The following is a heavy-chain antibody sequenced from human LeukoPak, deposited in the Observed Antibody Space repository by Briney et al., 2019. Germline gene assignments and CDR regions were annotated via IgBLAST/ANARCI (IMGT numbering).Heavy chain of an antibody. CDR2: INHSGST. J-gene: IGHJ4*02. CDR3: ARGPTLRITMVRGVLSFDY. Sequence: KSSETLSLTCAVYGGSFSGYYWSWIRQPPGKGLEWIGEINHSGSTNYNPSLKSRVTISVDTSKNQFSLKLSSVTAADTAVYYCARGPTLRITMVRGVLSFDYWGQGTLVTVSS. D-gene: IGHD3-10*01. CDR1: GGSFSGYY. V-gene: IGHV4-34*01.